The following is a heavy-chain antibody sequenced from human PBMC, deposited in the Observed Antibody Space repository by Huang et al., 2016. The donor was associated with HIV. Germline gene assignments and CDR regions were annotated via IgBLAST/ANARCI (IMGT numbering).Heavy chain of an antibody. D-gene: IGHD3-22*01. Sequence: QVQLVQSGAEVKKPGSSVKVSCKASGGTFSSYAISWVRQAPGQGLEWMGGIIPIVGTANDAQKIQGRVTITADESTSTAYMELSSLRSEDTAVYYCARARGYYDSSVSYYFDYWGQGTLVTVSS. J-gene: IGHJ4*02. CDR2: IIPIVGTA. CDR3: ARARGYYDSSVSYYFDY. CDR1: GGTFSSYA. V-gene: IGHV1-69*13.